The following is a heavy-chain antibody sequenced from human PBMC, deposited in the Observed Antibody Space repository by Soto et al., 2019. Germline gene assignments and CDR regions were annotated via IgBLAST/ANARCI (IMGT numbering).Heavy chain of an antibody. CDR1: GFTFSSYG. V-gene: IGHV3-33*01. Sequence: GGSLRLSCAASGFTFSSYGMHWVRQAPGKGLEWVAVIWYDGSNKYYADSVKGRFTISRDNSKNTLYLQMNSLRAEDTAVYYCARDYYRTSQDHDAFDTWGQGTMVTVSS. CDR3: ARDYYRTSQDHDAFDT. CDR2: IWYDGSNK. D-gene: IGHD3-10*01. J-gene: IGHJ3*02.